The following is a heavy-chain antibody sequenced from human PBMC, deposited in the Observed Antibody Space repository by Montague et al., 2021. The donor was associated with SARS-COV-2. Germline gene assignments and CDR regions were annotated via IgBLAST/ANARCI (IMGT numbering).Heavy chain of an antibody. J-gene: IGHJ4*02. CDR2: VLYNKGT. CDR1: GVSVTDYY. V-gene: IGHV4-59*08. D-gene: IGHD3-9*01. Sequence: SETLSLTCTVSGVSVTDYYWSWIRQPPGKGLEWVGDVLYNKGTNFNPSLKSRVAISVDTSKNQFSLRLTSVTAADTAFYYCVRVPHYVGLNGPPDFWDQGAMVTVSS. CDR3: VRVPHYVGLNGPPDF.